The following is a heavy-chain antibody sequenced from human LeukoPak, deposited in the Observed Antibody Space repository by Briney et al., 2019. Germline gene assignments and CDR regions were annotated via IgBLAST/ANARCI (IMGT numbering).Heavy chain of an antibody. CDR3: ARRVSSGIYFDY. Sequence: PSETLSLTCTVSDGSISSYYWSWIRQPPGKGLGWIGYIYYSGSTNYNPSLKSRVAISVDTSKNQFSLKLSSVTAADTAVYYCARRVSSGIYFDYWGQGTLVTVSS. D-gene: IGHD3-22*01. CDR2: IYYSGST. V-gene: IGHV4-59*08. CDR1: DGSISSYY. J-gene: IGHJ4*02.